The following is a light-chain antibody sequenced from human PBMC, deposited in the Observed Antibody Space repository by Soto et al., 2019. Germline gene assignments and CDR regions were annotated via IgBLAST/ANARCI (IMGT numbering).Light chain of an antibody. CDR3: QQHDSLTKK. CDR1: QNLSRYF. Sequence: ELVLTQSPGTLYFAPAEIVSLSFRASQNLSRYFLAWYQHKPGQAPRLLISGASRRATGIPDRFSGAGSGTDFTLTISRLEPEDFALYYCQQHDSLTKKFCQGARLEIK. V-gene: IGKV3-20*01. CDR2: GAS. J-gene: IGKJ5*01.